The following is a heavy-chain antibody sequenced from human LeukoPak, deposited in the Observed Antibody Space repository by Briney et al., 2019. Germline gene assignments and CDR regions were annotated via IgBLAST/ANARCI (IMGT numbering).Heavy chain of an antibody. D-gene: IGHD3-9*01. CDR1: GGSISPCY. Sequence: SETLSLTCVVSGGSISPCYWSWIRQSPGKALEWIGYIDPSGSASYNPSLKSRVTIFVDTSKNLVSLILTSVSASDTAIYYCARDHWLFSSKTWYYYGMDVWGQGTTVTVSS. CDR2: IDPSGSA. CDR3: ARDHWLFSSKTWYYYGMDV. V-gene: IGHV4-59*01. J-gene: IGHJ6*02.